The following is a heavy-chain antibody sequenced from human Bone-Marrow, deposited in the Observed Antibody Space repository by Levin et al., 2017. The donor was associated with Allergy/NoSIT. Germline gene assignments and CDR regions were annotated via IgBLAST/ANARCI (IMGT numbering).Heavy chain of an antibody. V-gene: IGHV3-7*01. D-gene: IGHD1-26*01. CDR2: IKQDGSEK. CDR1: GFTFSSYW. J-gene: IGHJ3*02. CDR3: ARAGGDFRGAFDI. Sequence: HSGGSLRLSCAASGFTFSSYWMSWVRQAPGKGLEWVANIKQDGSEKYYVDSVKGRFTISRDNAKNSLYLQMNSLRAEDTAVYYCARAGGDFRGAFDIWGQGTMVTVSS.